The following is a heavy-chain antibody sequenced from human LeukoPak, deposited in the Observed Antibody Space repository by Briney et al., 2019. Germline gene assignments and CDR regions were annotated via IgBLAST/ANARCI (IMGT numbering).Heavy chain of an antibody. CDR1: GFTFSDYY. D-gene: IGHD6-13*01. Sequence: PGGSLRLSCAASGFTFSDYYMSWIRQAPGKRLEWVSYISSSGSTIYYADSVKGRFTISRDNAKNSLYLQMNSLRAEDTAVYYCARDRAAAAYYYYYMDVWGKGTTVTVSS. CDR3: ARDRAAAAYYYYYMDV. V-gene: IGHV3-11*01. J-gene: IGHJ6*03. CDR2: ISSSGSTI.